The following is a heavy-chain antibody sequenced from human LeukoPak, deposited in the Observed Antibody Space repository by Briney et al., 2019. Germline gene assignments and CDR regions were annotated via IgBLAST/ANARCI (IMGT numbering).Heavy chain of an antibody. V-gene: IGHV3-48*01. CDR1: GFTFSSYS. J-gene: IGHJ4*02. Sequence: PGGSLRLSCAASGFTFSSYSMNWVRQAPGKGLEWVSYISSSSSTIYYADSVKGRFTISRDNAKNSLYLLMNSLRAEDTAVYYCAIRKSGNAIDYWGQGTLVTVSS. CDR3: AIRKSGNAIDY. CDR2: ISSSSSTI. D-gene: IGHD5-12*01.